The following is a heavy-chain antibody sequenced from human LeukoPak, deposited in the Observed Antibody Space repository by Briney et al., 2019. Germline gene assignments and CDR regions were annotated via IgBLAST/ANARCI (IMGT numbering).Heavy chain of an antibody. V-gene: IGHV4-59*01. D-gene: IGHD2-15*01. Sequence: PSETLPLTCSVSGDSINSNYWSWMRQPPGKGLEWIGYIYYGGSTNYNPSLKSRVNMSVDTSKNQFSLNLSSVTAADTAVYHCARLLAGCPGGRCRAHFDYWGQGTLVTVSS. CDR1: GDSINSNY. CDR3: ARLLAGCPGGRCRAHFDY. CDR2: IYYGGST. J-gene: IGHJ4*02.